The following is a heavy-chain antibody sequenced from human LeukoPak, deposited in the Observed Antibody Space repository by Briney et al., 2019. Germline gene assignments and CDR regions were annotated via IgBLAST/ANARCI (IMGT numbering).Heavy chain of an antibody. CDR3: ARYSYRYTERLHDY. V-gene: IGHV3-48*03. CDR2: ISSSGSTI. D-gene: IGHD5-18*01. Sequence: GGSLRLSCAASGFTFSSYEMNWVRQAPGKGLEWVSYISSSGSTIYYADSVKGRFTVSRDNAKNSLYLQLNSLRAEDTAVYYCARYSYRYTERLHDYWGQGTLVTVSS. CDR1: GFTFSSYE. J-gene: IGHJ4*02.